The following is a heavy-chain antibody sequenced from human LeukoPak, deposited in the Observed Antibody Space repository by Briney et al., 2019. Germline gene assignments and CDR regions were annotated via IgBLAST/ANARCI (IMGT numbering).Heavy chain of an antibody. CDR3: ARHYSGSYYAFDI. CDR2: IDPSDSYT. J-gene: IGHJ3*02. D-gene: IGHD1-26*01. V-gene: IGHV5-10-1*01. CDR1: GYSFTSYW. Sequence: TGESLRISCKGSGYSFTSYWITWVRQMPGKGLEWMGRIDPSDSYTNYSPSFQGHVTISADKSISTAYLQWSSLRASDTAMYYCARHYSGSYYAFDIWGQGTIVTVSS.